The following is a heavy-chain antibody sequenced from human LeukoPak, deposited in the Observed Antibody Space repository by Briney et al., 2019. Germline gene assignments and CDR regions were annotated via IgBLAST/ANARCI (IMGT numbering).Heavy chain of an antibody. Sequence: GGSLRLSCAASGFTFSSYGMHWVRQAPGEGLEWVAVMSLDGSHTYYADCVKGRFTMSGDSSNNTLYLQMNRLRAEDTAVYYCAKERVDWRYFAYCGQRTLVTAPS. V-gene: IGHV3-30*18. CDR3: AKERVDWRYFAY. CDR2: MSLDGSHT. D-gene: IGHD3-9*01. CDR1: GFTFSSYG. J-gene: IGHJ4*02.